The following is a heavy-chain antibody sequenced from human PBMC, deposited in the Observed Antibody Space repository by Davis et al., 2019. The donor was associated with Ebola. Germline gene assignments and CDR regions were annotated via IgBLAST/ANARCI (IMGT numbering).Heavy chain of an antibody. D-gene: IGHD4-11*01. CDR1: GFTFSLYT. Sequence: AGSLRLSCTASGFTFSLYTMNWVRQAPGKGLEWVAAISGRGTFIYYADSAKGRFTISRDNRGNTLHLQMNSLSVEDTAVYYCTRGYSDSDYWGQGTLVTVSS. CDR3: TRGYSDSDY. V-gene: IGHV3-21*01. CDR2: ISGRGTFI. J-gene: IGHJ4*02.